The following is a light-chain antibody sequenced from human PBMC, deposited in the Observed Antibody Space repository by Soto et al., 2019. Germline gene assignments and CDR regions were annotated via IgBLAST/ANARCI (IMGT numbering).Light chain of an antibody. CDR3: SSYTSSNTLV. Sequence: QSALTQPASVPGSPGQSITISCTGTSSDVGGYNYVSWYQQHPGKAPKLMIYDVSKRPSGVSNRFSGSKSANTASLTISGLQAEDEADYYCSSYTSSNTLVFGGGTKLTVL. J-gene: IGLJ2*01. CDR2: DVS. CDR1: SSDVGGYNY. V-gene: IGLV2-14*01.